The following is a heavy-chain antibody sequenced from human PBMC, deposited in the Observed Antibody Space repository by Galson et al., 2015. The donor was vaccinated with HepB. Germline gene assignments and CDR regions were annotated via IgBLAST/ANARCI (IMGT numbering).Heavy chain of an antibody. CDR2: IYYSGTF. J-gene: IGHJ6*03. CDR3: ARSLGDLNGSQHMDV. Sequence: TLSLTCTVSGGSTNSGDYYWTWIRQPPGKGLEWIGYIYYSGTFYYNPSLQSRVAISLDTSKNQFSLRLNSVTAADTAVYYCARSLGDLNGSQHMDVWGEGTTVTVS. CDR1: GGSTNSGDYY. D-gene: IGHD2-21*01. V-gene: IGHV4-30-4*01.